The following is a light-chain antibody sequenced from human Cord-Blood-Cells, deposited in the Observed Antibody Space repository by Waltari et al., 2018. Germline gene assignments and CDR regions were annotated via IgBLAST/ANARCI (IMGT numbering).Light chain of an antibody. V-gene: IGLV1-40*01. CDR3: QSYDSSLSGSV. Sequence: QSVLPQPPSVSGAPGPRVTISCTGSSSDRGAGYDVPWYQQLPGTAPKLPIYGNSNRPSGVPDRFSGSKSCTSASLATTGLQAEDEADYYCQSYDSSLSGSVFGGGTKLTVL. CDR1: SSDRGAGYD. CDR2: GNS. J-gene: IGLJ2*01.